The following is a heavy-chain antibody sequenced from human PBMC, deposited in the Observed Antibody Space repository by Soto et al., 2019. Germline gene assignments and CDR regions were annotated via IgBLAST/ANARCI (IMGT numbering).Heavy chain of an antibody. V-gene: IGHV2-5*02. CDR3: AHRGPFSGYSGNTYFDY. Sequence: SGPTLVKPTQTLTLTCTFSGFSLSTSGVGVGWIRQPPGKALEWLALIYWDDDKRYSPSLKSRLTITKDTSKNQVVLTMTNMDPVDTATYYCAHRGPFSGYSGNTYFDYWGQGTLVTVSS. J-gene: IGHJ4*02. CDR1: GFSLSTSGVG. D-gene: IGHD5-12*01. CDR2: IYWDDDK.